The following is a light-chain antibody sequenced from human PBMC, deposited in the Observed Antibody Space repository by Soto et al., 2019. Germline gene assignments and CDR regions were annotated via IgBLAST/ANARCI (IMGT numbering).Light chain of an antibody. V-gene: IGLV4-69*01. Sequence: QSVLTQSPSASASLGASVKLTCTLSSGHSSYVIAWHQQQPEKGPRYLMKLNSDGGHIKGDGIPDRFSGSSSGAERYLTISSLQSEDEADYYCQTWAAGIVIFGGGTQLTVL. CDR3: QTWAAGIVI. J-gene: IGLJ2*01. CDR1: SGHSSYV. CDR2: LNSDGGH.